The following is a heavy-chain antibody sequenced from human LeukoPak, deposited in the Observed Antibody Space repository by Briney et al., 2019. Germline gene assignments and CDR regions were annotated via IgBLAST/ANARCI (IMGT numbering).Heavy chain of an antibody. D-gene: IGHD2-2*01. J-gene: IGHJ5*02. CDR1: GGTFSSYA. CDR2: IIPIFGTT. V-gene: IGHV1-69*06. Sequence: SVKVSCKASGGTFSSYAISWVRQAPGQGREWMGGIIPIFGTTNYAQKFQGRITITADKSTSTAYMELSSLRSEDTAVYYCARVYCSSTSCSTANWFDPWGQGTLVTVSS. CDR3: ARVYCSSTSCSTANWFDP.